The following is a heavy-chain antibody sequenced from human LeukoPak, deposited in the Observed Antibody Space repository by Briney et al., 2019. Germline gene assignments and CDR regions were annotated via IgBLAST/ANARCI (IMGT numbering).Heavy chain of an antibody. Sequence: SETLSLTCAVYGGSFSGYYWSWIRQLPGKGLEWIGEINHSGSTNYNPSLKSRVTISVDTSKNQFSLKLSSVTAADTAVYYCARDPSWDTRGFDYWGQGTLITVSS. J-gene: IGHJ4*02. CDR2: INHSGST. CDR3: ARDPSWDTRGFDY. D-gene: IGHD1-26*01. V-gene: IGHV4-34*01. CDR1: GGSFSGYY.